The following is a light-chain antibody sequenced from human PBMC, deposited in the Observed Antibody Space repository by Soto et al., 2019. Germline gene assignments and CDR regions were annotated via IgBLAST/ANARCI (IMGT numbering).Light chain of an antibody. J-gene: IGLJ1*01. CDR3: CSYAGSSTYV. CDR1: SSDVGSYNL. V-gene: IGLV2-23*02. CDR2: EVS. Sequence: QSALTQPASVSGSPGQSITISCTGTSSDVGSYNLVSWYQQHPGKAPKLMIYEVSKRPSGVSNRFSGSKSGITASLTISGLQAEDEADYYCCSYAGSSTYVFGPGTKLTVL.